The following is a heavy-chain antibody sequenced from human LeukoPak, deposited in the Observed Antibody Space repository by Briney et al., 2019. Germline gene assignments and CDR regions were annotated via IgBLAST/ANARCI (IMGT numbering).Heavy chain of an antibody. V-gene: IGHV3-30-3*01. Sequence: GSLRLSCAASGFTFSSYAMHWVRQAPGKGLEWVAVISYDGSNKYYADSVKGRFTISRDNSKNTLYLQMNSLRAEDTAVYYCARERCSSTSCPSDYWGQGTLVTVSS. J-gene: IGHJ4*02. CDR1: GFTFSSYA. CDR2: ISYDGSNK. CDR3: ARERCSSTSCPSDY. D-gene: IGHD2-2*01.